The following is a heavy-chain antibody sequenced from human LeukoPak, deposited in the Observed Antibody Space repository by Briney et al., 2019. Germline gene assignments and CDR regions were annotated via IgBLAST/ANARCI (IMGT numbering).Heavy chain of an antibody. CDR3: ARAPRGVVVKSDAFDI. J-gene: IGHJ3*02. CDR2: IHYSGST. D-gene: IGHD2-15*01. CDR1: GGSISSYY. Sequence: SETLSLTCTVSGGSISSYYWSWIRQPPGKGLEWIGYIHYSGSTNYNPSLKSRVTISADSSKNQFSLKLTSVTAADTAVYYCARAPRGVVVKSDAFDIWGQGTMVTVSS. V-gene: IGHV4-59*08.